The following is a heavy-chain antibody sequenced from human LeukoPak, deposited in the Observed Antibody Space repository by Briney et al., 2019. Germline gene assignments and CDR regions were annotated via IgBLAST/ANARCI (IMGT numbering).Heavy chain of an antibody. D-gene: IGHD6-19*01. Sequence: PGGSLRLSCAASGFTFSSYAMSWVRQAPGKGLEWVSAISGSGGSTYYADSVKGRFTISRDNSKNTLYLQMNSLRAEDTAVYYCARQWLVDWYFDLWGRGTLVTVSS. V-gene: IGHV3-23*01. CDR3: ARQWLVDWYFDL. CDR2: ISGSGGST. CDR1: GFTFSSYA. J-gene: IGHJ2*01.